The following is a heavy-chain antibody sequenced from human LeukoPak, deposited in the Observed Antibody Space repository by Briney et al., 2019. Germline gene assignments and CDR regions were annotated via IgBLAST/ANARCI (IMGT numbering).Heavy chain of an antibody. CDR3: ARETGMSGAFDI. CDR1: GGSFSGYY. Sequence: SETLSLTCAVYGGSFSGYYWTWIRQPPGKGLEWIGEIIDTGSTNYNPSLKSRVTISVDTSKNQFSLKLSSVTAADTAVYYCARETGMSGAFDIWGQGTMVTVSS. J-gene: IGHJ3*02. D-gene: IGHD3-10*01. V-gene: IGHV4-34*12. CDR2: IIDTGST.